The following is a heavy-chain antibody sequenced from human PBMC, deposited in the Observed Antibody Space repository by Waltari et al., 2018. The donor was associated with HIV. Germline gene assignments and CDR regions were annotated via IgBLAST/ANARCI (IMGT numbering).Heavy chain of an antibody. V-gene: IGHV3-15*01. D-gene: IGHD3-16*01. Sequence: EVLLVEXGGGLGXXGGSXXLPCAASGXPXSYAGMSWVRQAPGXXLEWVGRIKSNTDGGTTDYAAPVKGRFTISRXXXKTXLYLEMNSLKTEDTAVYYCTTVGXGTRDYWGQGTLITVSS. CDR3: TTVGXGTRDY. CDR1: GXPXSYAG. CDR2: IKSNTDGGTT. J-gene: IGHJ4*02.